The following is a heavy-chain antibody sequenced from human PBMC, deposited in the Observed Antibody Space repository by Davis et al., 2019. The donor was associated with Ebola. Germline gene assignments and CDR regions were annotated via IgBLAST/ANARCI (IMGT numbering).Heavy chain of an antibody. CDR1: GGSISGDY. Sequence: SETLSLTCTVSGGSISGDYWSWVRQPPGKGLEWIGYIYFSGITNYNPSLKSRVTITVDTSKNQISLHLNSVTAADTAVYYCSTISPQQLWFRLDSWVQGTLVTVSP. CDR3: STISPQQLWFRLDS. V-gene: IGHV4-59*01. J-gene: IGHJ4*02. CDR2: IYFSGIT. D-gene: IGHD3-10*01.